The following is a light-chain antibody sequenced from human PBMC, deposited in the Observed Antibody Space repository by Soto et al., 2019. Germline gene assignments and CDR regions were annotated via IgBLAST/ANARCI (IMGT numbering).Light chain of an antibody. Sequence: DIQMTQSPSTLSASVGDRVTITCRASQSISSWLAWYQQKPGKAPKLLIYKASSLESGVPSRFSGSGSGTEFTLTISSLQPDDFATYYCQHDSSYPWTFGQGTKVEIK. CDR1: QSISSW. V-gene: IGKV1-5*03. J-gene: IGKJ1*01. CDR3: QHDSSYPWT. CDR2: KAS.